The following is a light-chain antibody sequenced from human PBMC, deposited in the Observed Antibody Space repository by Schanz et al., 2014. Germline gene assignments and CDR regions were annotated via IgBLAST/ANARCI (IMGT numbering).Light chain of an antibody. CDR1: SSDVGSYNL. V-gene: IGLV2-14*02. CDR3: SSKTSSSAYWV. CDR2: EGS. Sequence: QSALTQPASVSGSPGQSIIISCTGTSSDVGSYNLVSWYQQHPGKAPKLMIYEGSKRPSGVSNRISGSKSGNTASLTISGLQAEDEADYYCSSKTSSSAYWVFGGGTKLTVL. J-gene: IGLJ3*02.